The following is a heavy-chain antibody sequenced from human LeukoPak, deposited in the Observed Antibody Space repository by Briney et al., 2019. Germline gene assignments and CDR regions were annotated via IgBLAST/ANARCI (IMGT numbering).Heavy chain of an antibody. CDR3: ARQGYSGHSQGAADY. J-gene: IGHJ4*02. Sequence: ASVTVSCKASGYTFTSYAMNWVRQAPGQGLEWMGWISAYNGNTNYTQKFQGRVTITTDTSTSTAHMELRSLRSDDTAVYYCARQGYSGHSQGAADYWGQGTLVTVSS. CDR1: GYTFTSYA. CDR2: ISAYNGNT. D-gene: IGHD4-23*01. V-gene: IGHV1-18*01.